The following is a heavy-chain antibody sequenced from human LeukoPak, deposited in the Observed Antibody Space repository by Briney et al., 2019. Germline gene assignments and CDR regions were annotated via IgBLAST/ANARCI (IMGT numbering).Heavy chain of an antibody. CDR3: AREGPRGNSQFDY. Sequence: PGGSLRLSCAPSGVIFNNFAFHWVRQAPGKGLEWIAAVSYDGSNKYYADSVRGRLTISRDNSKNTLYLQMNSLRAEDTAVYYCAREGPRGNSQFDYWGQGTLVTVSS. CDR1: GVIFNNFA. CDR2: VSYDGSNK. V-gene: IGHV3-30-3*01. D-gene: IGHD2/OR15-2a*01. J-gene: IGHJ4*02.